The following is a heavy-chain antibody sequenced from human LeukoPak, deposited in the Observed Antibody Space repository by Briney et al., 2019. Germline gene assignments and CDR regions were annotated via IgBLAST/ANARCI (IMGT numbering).Heavy chain of an antibody. CDR1: RGSISSYY. J-gene: IGHJ5*02. CDR2: INHSGST. V-gene: IGHV4-34*01. Sequence: SETLSLTCTISRGSISSYYWSWIRQPPGKGLEWIGEINHSGSTNYNPSLKSRVTISVDTSKNQFSLKLSSVTAADTAVYYCARADHVYNWFDPWGQGTLVTVSS. CDR3: ARADHVYNWFDP.